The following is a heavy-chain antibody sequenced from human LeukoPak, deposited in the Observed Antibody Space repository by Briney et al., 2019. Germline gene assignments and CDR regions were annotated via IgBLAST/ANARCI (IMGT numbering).Heavy chain of an antibody. V-gene: IGHV3-9*01. J-gene: IGHJ6*02. CDR2: ISWNSGSI. CDR1: GFTFDDYA. D-gene: IGHD6-13*01. CDR3: AKDSSIAAADHPRDYYYFYGMDV. Sequence: PGRSLRLSCAASGFTFDDYAMHWVRQAPGKGLEWVSGISWNSGSIGYADSVKGRFTISRDNAKNSLYLQMNNLRAEDTALYYCAKDSSIAAADHPRDYYYFYGMDVWGQGTTVTVSS.